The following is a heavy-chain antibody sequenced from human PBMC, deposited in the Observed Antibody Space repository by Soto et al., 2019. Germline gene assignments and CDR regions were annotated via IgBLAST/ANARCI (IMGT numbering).Heavy chain of an antibody. D-gene: IGHD3-9*01. Sequence: PGGSLRLSCAGSGFTPTTTPLSWVRQPPGKGLEWVTTISGTASRTYYVDSVKGRFFISRDNSKNTVTLQMNNLTVDDTAVYYCATSFRYSDNCGQGTRVTVSS. J-gene: IGHJ4*02. CDR2: ISGTASRT. CDR3: ATSFRYSDN. V-gene: IGHV3-23*01. CDR1: GFTPTTTP.